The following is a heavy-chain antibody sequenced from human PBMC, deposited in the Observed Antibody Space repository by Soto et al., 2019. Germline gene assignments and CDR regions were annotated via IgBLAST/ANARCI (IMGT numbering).Heavy chain of an antibody. D-gene: IGHD6-13*01. J-gene: IGHJ4*02. CDR2: INHSGST. CDR3: ARGKRFLPAYSSSWYFGYFDY. CDR1: GGSFSGYY. V-gene: IGHV4-34*01. Sequence: SETLSLTCAVYGGSFSGYYWSWIRQPPGKGLEWIGEINHSGSTNYNPSLKSRVTISVDTSKNQFSLKLSSVTAADTAVYYCARGKRFLPAYSSSWYFGYFDYWGQGTLVTVSS.